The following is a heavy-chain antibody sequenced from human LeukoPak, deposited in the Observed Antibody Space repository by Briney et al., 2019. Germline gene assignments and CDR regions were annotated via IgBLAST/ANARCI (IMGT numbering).Heavy chain of an antibody. V-gene: IGHV3-23*01. CDR2: ISGSGGTT. J-gene: IGHJ5*02. D-gene: IGHD6-13*01. CDR1: GFTFSSYA. Sequence: PGGSLRLSCAASGFTFSSYAMNWVRQAPGKGLEWASAISGSGGTTYYADSVKGRFTISRDNSKNTLYLQMNSLRAEDTAVYYCAKAENDIRTVAAAYDPWGQGTLVTVSS. CDR3: AKAENDIRTVAAAYDP.